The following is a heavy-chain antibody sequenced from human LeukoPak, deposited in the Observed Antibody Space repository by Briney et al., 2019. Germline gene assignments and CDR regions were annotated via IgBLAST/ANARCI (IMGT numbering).Heavy chain of an antibody. J-gene: IGHJ4*02. CDR3: ARRSSGGGLFDY. V-gene: IGHV4-39*02. Sequence: GSLRLSCAASGFTFSSYAMHWVRQPPGKGLEWIGSIFYSGNTYYNASLKSRVTISVDTSKNHFSLKLSSVTSADTAVYYCARRSSGGGLFDYWGQGTLVTVSS. D-gene: IGHD6-19*01. CDR2: IFYSGNT. CDR1: GFTFSSYAMH.